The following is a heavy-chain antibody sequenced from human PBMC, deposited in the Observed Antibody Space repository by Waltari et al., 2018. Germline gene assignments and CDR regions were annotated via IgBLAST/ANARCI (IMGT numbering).Heavy chain of an antibody. J-gene: IGHJ5*02. Sequence: EVRXVEXGGGWVKPGGALXLPCAASGVTFSPNDMNWVRQAPEKVLEXVAVLXASGSXTFYAASVKGXFTISRDNSNNTLYAQMXSLTPEDTXTXYCXMSLTVLVRADXWGQGTLVAVSS. CDR1: GVTFSPND. V-gene: IGHV3-23*04. CDR2: LXASGSXT. D-gene: IGHD1-26*01. CDR3: XMSLTVLVRADX.